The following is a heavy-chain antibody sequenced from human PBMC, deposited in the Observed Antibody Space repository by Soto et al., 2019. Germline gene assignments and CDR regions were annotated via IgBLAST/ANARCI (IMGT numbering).Heavy chain of an antibody. CDR3: ARDKDRQQLGGNYYYIMDV. J-gene: IGHJ6*01. V-gene: IGHV1-69*12. D-gene: IGHD3-3*02. CDR1: GGTFRTSA. CDR2: TMPFFPTP. Sequence: QVQLVQSGAEVKKPGSSVKVSCKTSGGTFRTSAISWGQKAPGQGLEGMGGTMPFFPTPDYAQKFQGRVTITADESTSTAYMELSSLRSEDTAVYYCARDKDRQQLGGNYYYIMDVWGQGTTVTVSS.